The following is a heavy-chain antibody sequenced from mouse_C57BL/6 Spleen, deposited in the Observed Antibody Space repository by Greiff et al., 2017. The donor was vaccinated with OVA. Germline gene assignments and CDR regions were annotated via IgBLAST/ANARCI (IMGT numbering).Heavy chain of an antibody. Sequence: VQLQQPGAELVKPGASVKLSCKAFGYTFTSYWMHWVKQRPGRGLEWIGRIDPNSGGTKYNEKFKSKATLTVDKPSSTAYMQLSSLTSEDSAVYYCARPGITTVVAKDYYAMDYWGQGTSVTVSS. V-gene: IGHV1-72*01. D-gene: IGHD1-1*01. CDR1: GYTFTSYW. J-gene: IGHJ4*01. CDR2: IDPNSGGT. CDR3: ARPGITTVVAKDYYAMDY.